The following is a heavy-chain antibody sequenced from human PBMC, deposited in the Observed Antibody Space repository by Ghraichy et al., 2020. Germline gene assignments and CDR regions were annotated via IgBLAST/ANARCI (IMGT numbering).Heavy chain of an antibody. CDR3: VKRGRPDGGYNWFDP. CDR2: IKTDGSFT. Sequence: GGSLRLSCAASGFTFSTYWMHWVRQGPGKGLVWVSSIKTDGSFTSYADSMRGRFTISRDNGKNTLFLQMNTLRAEDTAVYYCVKRGRPDGGYNWFDPWGQGTLVTVSS. J-gene: IGHJ5*02. CDR1: GFTFSTYW. V-gene: IGHV3-74*01. D-gene: IGHD3-10*01.